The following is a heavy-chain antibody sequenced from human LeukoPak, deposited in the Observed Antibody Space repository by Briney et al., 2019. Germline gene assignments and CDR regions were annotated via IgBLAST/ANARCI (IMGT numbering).Heavy chain of an antibody. CDR3: ARDGVSERGEWLRREGYYFDY. D-gene: IGHD5-12*01. CDR2: MYTSGST. V-gene: IGHV4-4*07. Sequence: SETLSLTCTVSGGSISSYYWSWIRQPAGKGLEWIGRMYTSGSTNYNPSLKSRVTMSVDTSKNQFSLKLSSVTAADTAVYYCARDGVSERGEWLRREGYYFDYWGQGTLVTVSS. CDR1: GGSISSYY. J-gene: IGHJ4*02.